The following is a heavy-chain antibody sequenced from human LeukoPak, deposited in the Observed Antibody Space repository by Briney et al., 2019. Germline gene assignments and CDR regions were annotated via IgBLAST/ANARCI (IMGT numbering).Heavy chain of an antibody. J-gene: IGHJ3*02. V-gene: IGHV3-33*01. CDR2: IWYDGSNK. CDR1: GFTFSSYG. Sequence: PGGSLRLSCAASGFTFSSYGMHWVRQAPGKGLEWVAVIWYDGSNKYYADSVKGRFTISRDNSKNTLYLQMNSLRAEDTAVYYCARVQGVVTAIGDGDAFDIWGQGTMVTVSS. CDR3: ARVQGVVTAIGDGDAFDI. D-gene: IGHD2-21*02.